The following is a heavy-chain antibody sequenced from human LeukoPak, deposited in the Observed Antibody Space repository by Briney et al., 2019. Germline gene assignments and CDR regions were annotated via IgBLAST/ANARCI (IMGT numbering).Heavy chain of an antibody. D-gene: IGHD3-22*01. Sequence: SETLSLTCTVSGGSINNYFWSWIRQPPGKGLEWIGYIYYNGSTNYNPSLKSRVTISVDTSKNQFSLRMNSVTAADTAVYYCARGGSDTSGYIDYWGQGTLLTVSS. J-gene: IGHJ4*02. CDR1: GGSINNYF. V-gene: IGHV4-59*01. CDR2: IYYNGST. CDR3: ARGGSDTSGYIDY.